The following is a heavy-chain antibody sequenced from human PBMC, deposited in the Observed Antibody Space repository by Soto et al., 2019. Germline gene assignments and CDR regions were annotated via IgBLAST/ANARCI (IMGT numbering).Heavy chain of an antibody. V-gene: IGHV1-18*04. CDR3: ARDMRAPDQIVVVPAAFDY. CDR1: GYTFSSYS. CDR2: ISAYNGNT. Sequence: GASVKVSCKASGYTFSSYSISWVRQAPGQGLEWIGRISAYNGNTNYAQRLQGRVTMTTDTSTSTAYMELRSLRSDDTAVYYCARDMRAPDQIVVVPAAFDYWGQGTLVTVSS. J-gene: IGHJ4*02. D-gene: IGHD2-2*01.